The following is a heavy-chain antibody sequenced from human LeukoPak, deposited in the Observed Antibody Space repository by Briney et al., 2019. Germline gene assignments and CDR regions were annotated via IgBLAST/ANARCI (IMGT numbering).Heavy chain of an antibody. CDR1: GHIFTTHY. CDR2: VNTDNTKS. D-gene: IGHD5-24*01. CDR3: AMSVEMAAIPSFDY. Sequence: ASVKVSCKTSGHIFTTHYIHWMRQAPGQRLEWLGRVNTDNTKSESSQKFQGRVIITRDTSASTAYMEMSGLRSEDTAMYYCAMSVEMAAIPSFDYWGQGTLVTVSS. J-gene: IGHJ4*02. V-gene: IGHV1-3*04.